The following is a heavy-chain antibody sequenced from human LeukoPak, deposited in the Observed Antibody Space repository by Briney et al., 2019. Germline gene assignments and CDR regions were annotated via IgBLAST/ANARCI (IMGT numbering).Heavy chain of an antibody. CDR3: ARARGYCSGGSCYQLGLLDY. J-gene: IGHJ4*02. V-gene: IGHV3-21*01. Sequence: GRSLRLSCAASGFTFSSYSMNWVRQAPGKGLEWVSSISSSSSFIYYAGSVKGRFTISRDNAKNSLYLQMNSLRAEDTAVFYCARARGYCSGGSCYQLGLLDYWGQGTLVTVSS. D-gene: IGHD2-15*01. CDR1: GFTFSSYS. CDR2: ISSSSSFI.